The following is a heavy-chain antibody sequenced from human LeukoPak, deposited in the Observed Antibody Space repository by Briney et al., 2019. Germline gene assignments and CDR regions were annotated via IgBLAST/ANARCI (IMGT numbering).Heavy chain of an antibody. J-gene: IGHJ4*02. Sequence: PGGSLRLSCAASGFTFSSYAMHWVRQAPGKGLEWVAVISYDGSNKYYADSVKGRFTISRDNSENTLYLQMNSLRAEDTAVYYCARDSGYGDWTIDYWGQGTLVTVSS. CDR1: GFTFSSYA. D-gene: IGHD4-17*01. V-gene: IGHV3-30*04. CDR3: ARDSGYGDWTIDY. CDR2: ISYDGSNK.